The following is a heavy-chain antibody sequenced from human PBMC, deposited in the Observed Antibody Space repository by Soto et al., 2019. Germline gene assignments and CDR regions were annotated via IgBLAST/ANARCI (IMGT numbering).Heavy chain of an antibody. J-gene: IGHJ5*01. Sequence: SDTLSLTYSVSGDSISTVDYFWAWIRQPPGQALEYIGYIYKSATTYYNPSFEGRVAISLDTSKSHFSLNVTSVTAADTAVYFCARGRYCLTGRCFPNWFDSWGQGTLVTVSS. CDR1: GDSISTVDYF. CDR2: IYKSATT. V-gene: IGHV4-30-4*02. D-gene: IGHD2-15*01. CDR3: ARGRYCLTGRCFPNWFDS.